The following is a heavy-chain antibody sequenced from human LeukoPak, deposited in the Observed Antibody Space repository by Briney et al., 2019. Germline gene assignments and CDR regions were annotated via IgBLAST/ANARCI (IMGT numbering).Heavy chain of an antibody. CDR2: IYPGDSDT. CDR1: GYSFTSYW. D-gene: IGHD5-18*01. CDR3: ARRGYSYGWTGDVLDY. J-gene: IGHJ4*02. V-gene: IGHV5-51*01. Sequence: GESLKISCKGSGYSFTSYWIGWVRQMPGKGLEWMGIIYPGDSDTRYSSSFQGQVTISADKSISTAYLQWSSLKASDTAMYYCARRGYSYGWTGDVLDYWGQGTLATVSS.